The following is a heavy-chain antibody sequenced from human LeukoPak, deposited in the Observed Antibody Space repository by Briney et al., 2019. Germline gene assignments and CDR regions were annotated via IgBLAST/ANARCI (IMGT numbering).Heavy chain of an antibody. Sequence: GRSLRLSRAASGFTFSSYAMHWVRQAPGKGLEWVAVISYDGSNKYYADSVKGRFTISRDNSKNTLYLQMNSLRAEDTAVYYCARDSPNCSGGSCYPTGDWFDPWGQGTLVTVSS. V-gene: IGHV3-30-3*01. CDR2: ISYDGSNK. CDR1: GFTFSSYA. CDR3: ARDSPNCSGGSCYPTGDWFDP. J-gene: IGHJ5*02. D-gene: IGHD2-15*01.